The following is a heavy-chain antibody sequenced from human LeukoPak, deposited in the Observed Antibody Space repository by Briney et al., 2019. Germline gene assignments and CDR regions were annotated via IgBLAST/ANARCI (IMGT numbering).Heavy chain of an antibody. CDR1: GFTISSSQ. D-gene: IGHD1-26*01. Sequence: HAGGSLRLSCAASGFTISSSQMHWVRQAPGKGLVWVSRISGDGSVTNYADSVKGRFTISRDNAKNTLYLQINSLRDEDTAMYFCARGMSGSSCLDYWGQGTPVTVSS. CDR3: ARGMSGSSCLDY. CDR2: ISGDGSVT. J-gene: IGHJ4*02. V-gene: IGHV3-74*01.